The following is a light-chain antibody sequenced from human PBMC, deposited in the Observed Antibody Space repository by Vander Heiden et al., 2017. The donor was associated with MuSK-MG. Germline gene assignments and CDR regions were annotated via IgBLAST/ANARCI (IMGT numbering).Light chain of an antibody. CDR1: QGIRVY. CDR2: AAS. V-gene: IGKV1-27*01. Sequence: DIQMTQSPSFLSASVGDRVTITCRASQGIRVYLSLYQQKPGKVTELLIYAASTLQSGVPSRFSGSGSGTDFTLTISNLQPEDVATYYCHRYNSPPPLTFGGGTKVEIK. J-gene: IGKJ4*01. CDR3: HRYNSPPPLT.